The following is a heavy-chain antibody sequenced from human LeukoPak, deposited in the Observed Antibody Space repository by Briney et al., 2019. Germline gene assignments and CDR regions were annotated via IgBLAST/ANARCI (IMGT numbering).Heavy chain of an antibody. CDR1: GFTFSSYW. D-gene: IGHD2-15*01. V-gene: IGHV3-7*01. CDR2: IKQDGSEK. J-gene: IGHJ4*02. CDR3: AREGDIVVVSSAFDY. Sequence: PGGSLRLSCAASGFTFSSYWMSWVRQAPGKGLEWVANIKQDGSEKYYVDSVKGRFTISRDNAKNPLYLQMNSLRAEDTAVYYCAREGDIVVVSSAFDYWGQGTLVTVSS.